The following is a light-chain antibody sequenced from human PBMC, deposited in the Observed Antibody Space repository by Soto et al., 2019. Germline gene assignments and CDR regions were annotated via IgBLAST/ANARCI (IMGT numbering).Light chain of an antibody. J-gene: IGKJ4*01. Sequence: EIVLTQSPATLSLSPGERATLSCRASQSVSSYLAWYQQKPGQAPRLLIYDASNRATGIPARFSGSGSGTDFALTISSLEPEDFAVYYCQQRNSCPLTFGGGTKV. CDR1: QSVSSY. V-gene: IGKV3-11*01. CDR3: QQRNSCPLT. CDR2: DAS.